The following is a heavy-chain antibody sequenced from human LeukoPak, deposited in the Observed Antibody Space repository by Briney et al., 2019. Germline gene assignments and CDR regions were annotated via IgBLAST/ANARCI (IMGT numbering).Heavy chain of an antibody. V-gene: IGHV3-53*01. CDR1: GFTFSSYS. J-gene: IGHJ4*02. D-gene: IGHD6-19*01. CDR3: ALLDRSGWYCIDN. Sequence: GGSLRLSCAASGFTFSSYSMNWVRQAPGKGLEWVSVIYNGDTTFYADSVKGRFTISRDNSKNTLYLQMNSLRAEDTAVYYCALLDRSGWYCIDNWGQGTLVTVSS. CDR2: IYNGDTT.